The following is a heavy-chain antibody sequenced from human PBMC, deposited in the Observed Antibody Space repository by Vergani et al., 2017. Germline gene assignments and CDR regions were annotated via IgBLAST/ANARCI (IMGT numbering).Heavy chain of an antibody. Sequence: QVQLVQSGAEVKKPGSSVKVSCKASGGTFSSYAISWVRQAPGHGLEWMGGIIPIFGIANYAQKFQGRVTITADKSTSTDYMELSSLRSEDTAVYYWARDLRDYYDSSGYYGNWFDPWGQGTLVTVSS. CDR3: ARDLRDYYDSSGYYGNWFDP. CDR2: IIPIFGIA. D-gene: IGHD3-22*01. J-gene: IGHJ5*02. V-gene: IGHV1-69*17. CDR1: GGTFSSYA.